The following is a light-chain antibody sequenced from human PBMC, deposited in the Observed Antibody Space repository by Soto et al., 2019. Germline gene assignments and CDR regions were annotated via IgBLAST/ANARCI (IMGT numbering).Light chain of an antibody. CDR1: SSDIGGYNY. CDR2: DVT. V-gene: IGLV2-14*03. Sequence: QSALTQPASVSGSPGQSITISCTGTSSDIGGYNYVSWYQQHPGKAPKLMIYDVTYRPSGVSNRFSASKSGNTASLTISGLQAEDEADYYCASYASSNTVLFGGGNKVTVL. CDR3: ASYASSNTVL. J-gene: IGLJ2*01.